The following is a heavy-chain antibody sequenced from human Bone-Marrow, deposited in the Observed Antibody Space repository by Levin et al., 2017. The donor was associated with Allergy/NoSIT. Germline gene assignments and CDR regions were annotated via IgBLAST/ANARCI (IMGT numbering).Heavy chain of an antibody. CDR3: VRDPEGHCSGGTCYYHY. D-gene: IGHD2-15*01. CDR1: GYTFINHG. J-gene: IGHJ4*02. Sequence: ASVKVSCKTSGYTFINHGISWVRQAPGQGLEWVGWISPYNGNTNYAQKFLGRVTMTLDTATTTVYMELRNLKSDDTGMFYCVRDPEGHCSGGTCYYHYWGQGTLVTVSP. CDR2: ISPYNGNT. V-gene: IGHV1-18*01.